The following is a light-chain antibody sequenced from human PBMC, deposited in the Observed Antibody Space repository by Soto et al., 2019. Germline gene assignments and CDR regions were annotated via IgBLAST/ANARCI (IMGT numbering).Light chain of an antibody. CDR3: QQYYSTPPYT. CDR2: WES. V-gene: IGKV4-1*01. CDR1: QSVLYSSNNKNY. Sequence: DIVMTQSPDSLAVSLGERATINCKSSQSVLYSSNNKNYLAWYQQKPGQPPKLLIYWESTRESGVPHRFSGSGSGTDFTLTICSLQAEDVAVYYCQQYYSTPPYTFGHGTKLEIK. J-gene: IGKJ2*01.